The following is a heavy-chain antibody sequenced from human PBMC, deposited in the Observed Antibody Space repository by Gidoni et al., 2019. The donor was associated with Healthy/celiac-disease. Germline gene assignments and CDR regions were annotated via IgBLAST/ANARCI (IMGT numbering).Heavy chain of an antibody. CDR1: GGPFSSYT. J-gene: IGHJ3*02. V-gene: IGHV1-69*02. Sequence: QVQLVQSGAEVKKPGSSVQVSCKASGGPFSSYTISWVRQAPGQGLEWMGRIIPILGIANYAKKFQGRVTITADKSTSTAYMELSSLRSEDTAVYYCARGSGYDPDAFDIWGQGTMVTVSS. D-gene: IGHD5-12*01. CDR3: ARGSGYDPDAFDI. CDR2: IIPILGIA.